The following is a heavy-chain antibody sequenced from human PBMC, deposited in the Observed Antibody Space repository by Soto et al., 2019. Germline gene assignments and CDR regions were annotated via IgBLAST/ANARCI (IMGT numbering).Heavy chain of an antibody. CDR2: ISPSSTTI. CDR1: GFTFSSYS. Sequence: EVQLLESGGGLVQPGGSLRISCAASGFTFSSYSMNWVRQAPGKGLEWVSYISPSSTTIYYADSVKGRFTISRDNAKNSLYLQMNSLRDEDTAVYNCARTRHGDSYGSAYYYYGLDVWGQGTTVTVSS. CDR3: ARTRHGDSYGSAYYYYGLDV. V-gene: IGHV3-48*02. D-gene: IGHD5-18*01. J-gene: IGHJ6*02.